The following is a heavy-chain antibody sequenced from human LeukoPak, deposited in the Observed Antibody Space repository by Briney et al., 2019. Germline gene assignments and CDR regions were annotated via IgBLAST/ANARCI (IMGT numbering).Heavy chain of an antibody. D-gene: IGHD6-6*01. V-gene: IGHV3-23*01. CDR2: ISGSGGST. CDR1: GFPFISYA. J-gene: IGHJ4*02. CDR3: AKDYEAARPYYFDY. Sequence: GGSLRLSCAASGFPFISYAMSWVRQAPGKGLEWVSAISGSGGSTYYADSVKGRFTISRDNSKNTLYLQMNSLRAEDTAVYYCAKDYEAARPYYFDYWGQGTLVTVSS.